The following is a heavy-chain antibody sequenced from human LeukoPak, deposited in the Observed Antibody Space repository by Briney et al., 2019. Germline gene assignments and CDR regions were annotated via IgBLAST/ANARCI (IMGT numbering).Heavy chain of an antibody. V-gene: IGHV4-59*01. Sequence: SETLSPTCFVSGGSISSYYWCCMRQHPGKGGGGSGYLYYIGSTNYNPTLKSRVTISVDTSKNQFSLKLSSVTAADTAVYYCARGDIVATIPQPPDYWGQGTLVTVSS. D-gene: IGHD5-12*01. CDR3: ARGDIVATIPQPPDY. CDR1: GGSISSYY. CDR2: LYYIGST. J-gene: IGHJ4*02.